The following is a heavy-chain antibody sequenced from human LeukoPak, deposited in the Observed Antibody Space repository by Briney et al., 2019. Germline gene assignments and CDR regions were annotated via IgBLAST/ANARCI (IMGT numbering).Heavy chain of an antibody. V-gene: IGHV3-53*01. Sequence: GGSLRLSCAASGFTVSSNYMSWVRQAPGKGLEWVSVINSGGSTYYADSVKGRFTISRDNSKNILYLQMNSLRAEDTAVYYCARMGVGAMGFWGQGTLVTVSS. CDR1: GFTVSSNY. D-gene: IGHD1-26*01. CDR2: INSGGST. CDR3: ARMGVGAMGF. J-gene: IGHJ4*02.